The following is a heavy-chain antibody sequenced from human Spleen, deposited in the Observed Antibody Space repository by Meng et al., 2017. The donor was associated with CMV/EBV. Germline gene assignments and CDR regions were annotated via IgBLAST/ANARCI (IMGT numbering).Heavy chain of an antibody. CDR2: INHSGRT. V-gene: IGHV4-34*01. D-gene: IGHD4-17*01. CDR1: GGSFSGYY. Sequence: SETLALTCAVYGGSFSGYYWSWIRQPPGKGLEWIGEINHSGRTNYNPSLKSRVTISVDTSKNQLSLKLSSVTAADTAVYYCAHGDYVDYWGQGTLVTVSS. CDR3: AHGDYVDY. J-gene: IGHJ4*02.